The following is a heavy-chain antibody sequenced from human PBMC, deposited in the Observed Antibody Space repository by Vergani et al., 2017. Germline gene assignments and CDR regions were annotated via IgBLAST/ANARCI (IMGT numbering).Heavy chain of an antibody. J-gene: IGHJ4*02. CDR1: GFTFSSYS. Sequence: EVQLVESGGGLVKPGGSLRLSCAASGFTFSSYSMNWVRQAPGKGLEWVSSISSSSSYTSYADSVKGRFTISRDNAKNSLYLQMNSLRAEDTAVYYCARDIGGYDPFDYWGQGSLVTVAS. CDR2: ISSSSSYT. V-gene: IGHV3-21*01. CDR3: ARDIGGYDPFDY. D-gene: IGHD5-12*01.